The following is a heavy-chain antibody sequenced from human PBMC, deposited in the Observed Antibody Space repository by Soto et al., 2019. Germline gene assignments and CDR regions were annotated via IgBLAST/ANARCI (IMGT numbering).Heavy chain of an antibody. Sequence: LSLTCTVSGGSINYSYWTWIRQPPGKGLEWIGYISYTGSANYNASLKSQIIISLDTSRNQFSLKLRSVTAADTAVYFCARHHCTTTSCFTGYFDYWGQGTLVTVSS. CDR2: ISYTGSA. D-gene: IGHD2-2*02. J-gene: IGHJ4*02. CDR3: ARHHCTTTSCFTGYFDY. V-gene: IGHV4-59*08. CDR1: GGSINYSY.